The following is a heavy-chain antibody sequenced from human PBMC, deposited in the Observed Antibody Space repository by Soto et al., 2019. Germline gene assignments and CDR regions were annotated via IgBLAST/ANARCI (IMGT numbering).Heavy chain of an antibody. Sequence: SETLSLTCTVSGGSISSSSYYWGWIRHPPGKGLEWIGSIYYSGSTYDNPSLKSRVTISVDTSKNQFSLKLSSVTAADTAVYYCARFDDFWSGNTYGMDVWGQGTTVTVSS. D-gene: IGHD3-3*01. J-gene: IGHJ6*02. CDR3: ARFDDFWSGNTYGMDV. CDR2: IYYSGST. V-gene: IGHV4-39*01. CDR1: GGSISSSSYY.